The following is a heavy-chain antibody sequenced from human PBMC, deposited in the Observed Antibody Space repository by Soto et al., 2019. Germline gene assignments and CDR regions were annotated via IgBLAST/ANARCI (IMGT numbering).Heavy chain of an antibody. D-gene: IGHD2-2*01. J-gene: IGHJ5*02. V-gene: IGHV4-4*07. CDR3: ARGTDIVVVPAAIRFWFDP. CDR1: GGSISSYY. CDR2: IYTSGST. Sequence: SETLSLTCTVSGGSISSYYWSWIRQPAGKGLEWIGRIYTSGSTNYNPSLKSRVTMSVDTSKNQFSLKLSSVTAADTAVYYCARGTDIVVVPAAIRFWFDPWGQGTLVTVS.